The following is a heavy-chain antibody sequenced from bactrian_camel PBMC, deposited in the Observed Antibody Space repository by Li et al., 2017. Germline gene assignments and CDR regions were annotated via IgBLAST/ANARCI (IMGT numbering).Heavy chain of an antibody. Sequence: HVQLVESGGGSVKAGGSLTLSCSVSGDTVSSRYMAWFRQAPGQGREGVAAVDSGGSTYYADSVKGRFTISRDNAENTLYLQMNDLKPDDTAMYYCAADQGGCYLEPVWSWEFGYWGQGTQVTVS. CDR1: GDTVSSRY. CDR2: VDSGGST. D-gene: IGHD5*01. CDR3: AADQGGCYLEPVWSWEFGY. J-gene: IGHJ6*01. V-gene: IGHV3S53*01.